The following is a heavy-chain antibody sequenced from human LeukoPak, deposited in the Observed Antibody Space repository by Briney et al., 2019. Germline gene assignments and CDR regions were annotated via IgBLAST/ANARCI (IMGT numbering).Heavy chain of an antibody. CDR1: GYTFTGYY. CDR2: INPNSGGT. V-gene: IGHV1-2*02. D-gene: IGHD6-19*01. CDR3: ARGSIAVAGNDLGWFDP. Sequence: ASVKVSCKASGYTFTGYYMHWVRQAPGHGLEWMGWINPNSGGTNYAQKFQGRVTMTRDTSISTAYMELSRLRSDDTAVYYCARGSIAVAGNDLGWFDPWGQGTLVTVSS. J-gene: IGHJ5*02.